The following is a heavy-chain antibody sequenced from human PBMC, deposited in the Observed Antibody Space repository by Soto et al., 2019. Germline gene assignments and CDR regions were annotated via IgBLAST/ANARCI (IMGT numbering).Heavy chain of an antibody. CDR3: SRLPRNNRGTPFEY. V-gene: IGHV3-49*03. Sequence: GSLRLSCTGFGFSCGDYAIICFRQAPGKGPEWVGFISSKRYGGAAEYATSVKGRFTISRDDSKSIAYLQMNSLKIDDTAVYHCSRLPRNNRGTPFEYWGQGTLVTVSS. CDR1: GFSCGDYA. J-gene: IGHJ4*02. CDR2: ISSKRYGGAA. D-gene: IGHD3-10*01.